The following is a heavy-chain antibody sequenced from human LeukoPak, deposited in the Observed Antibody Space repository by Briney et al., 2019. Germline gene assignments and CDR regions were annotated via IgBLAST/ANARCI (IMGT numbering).Heavy chain of an antibody. V-gene: IGHV1-46*01. D-gene: IGHD3-22*01. Sequence: ASVKVSCKASGHTFTSYYMHWVRQAPGQGLEWMGIINPSGGSTSYAQKFQGRVTMTRDTSTSTVYMELSSLRSEDTAVYYCARDQGEGDSSGYYYSDAFDIWGQGTMVTVSS. J-gene: IGHJ3*02. CDR2: INPSGGST. CDR3: ARDQGEGDSSGYYYSDAFDI. CDR1: GHTFTSYY.